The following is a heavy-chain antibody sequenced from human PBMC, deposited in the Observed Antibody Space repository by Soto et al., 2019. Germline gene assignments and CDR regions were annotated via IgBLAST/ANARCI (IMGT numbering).Heavy chain of an antibody. V-gene: IGHV3-33*05. D-gene: IGHD3-16*01. Sequence: QVHLVESGGGVVQPGTSLRLSCVGSGFTFRSYVIHWVRQAPGKGLEWVALTSYDGSNNFYGDSVKGRFTISRHNSRNTVELQMDSLRFEDTALYYCARWGTTGGLDVWGQGTLVPVSS. CDR3: ARWGTTGGLDV. CDR1: GFTFRSYV. CDR2: TSYDGSNN. J-gene: IGHJ4*02.